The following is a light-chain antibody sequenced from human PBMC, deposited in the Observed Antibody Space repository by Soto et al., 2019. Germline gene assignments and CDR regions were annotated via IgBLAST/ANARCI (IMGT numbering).Light chain of an antibody. CDR3: QQRYNWPPIT. Sequence: DTVLTPYPCTLSSPDGESAPLSCTSSQTVRNFLLWFQQKPGQAPRLLIHDASNRAAGVPTRFSGSGSGTDFTLTISSLVPEDFAVSYCQQRYNWPPITFGQGTRPDIK. CDR1: QTVRNF. J-gene: IGKJ5*01. CDR2: DAS. V-gene: IGKV3-11*01.